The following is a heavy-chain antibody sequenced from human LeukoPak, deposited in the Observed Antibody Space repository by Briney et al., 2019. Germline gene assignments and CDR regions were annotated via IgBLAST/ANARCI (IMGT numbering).Heavy chain of an antibody. CDR2: IYYSGST. Sequence: SSETLSLTCTVSGGSISSGDYYWSWIRQPPGKGLEWIGYIYYSGSTYYNPSLKSRVTISVDTSKDQFSLKLSSVTAADTAVYYCARGLYYGSGSYYTTRYYYYMDVWGKGTTVTVSS. J-gene: IGHJ6*03. CDR1: GGSISSGDYY. CDR3: ARGLYYGSGSYYTTRYYYYMDV. D-gene: IGHD3-10*01. V-gene: IGHV4-30-4*08.